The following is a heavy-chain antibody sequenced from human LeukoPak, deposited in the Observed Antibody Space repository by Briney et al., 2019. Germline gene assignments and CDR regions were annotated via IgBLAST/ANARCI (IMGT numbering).Heavy chain of an antibody. CDR1: GFTFSSYA. CDR2: ISGSGGST. D-gene: IGHD5-18*01. J-gene: IGHJ4*02. V-gene: IGHV3-23*01. Sequence: GGSLRPSCAASGFTFSSYAMSWVRQAPGKGLEWVSAISGSGGSTYYADSAKGRFTISRDNSKNTLYLQMNSLRAEDTAVYYCAGRKWIQLWLFDYWGQGTLVTVSS. CDR3: AGRKWIQLWLFDY.